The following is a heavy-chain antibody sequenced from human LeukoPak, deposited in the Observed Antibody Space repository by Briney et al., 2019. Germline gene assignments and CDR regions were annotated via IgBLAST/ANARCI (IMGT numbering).Heavy chain of an antibody. D-gene: IGHD3-22*01. CDR1: GFTFSSYA. V-gene: IGHV3-30-3*01. J-gene: IGHJ5*02. CDR3: ASLWGPMIVVVIP. CDR2: ISYDGSNK. Sequence: GSLRLSCAASGFTFSSYAMHWVRQAPGKGLEWVAVISYDGSNKYYADSVKGRFTISRDNSKNTLYLQMNSLRAEDTAVYYCASLWGPMIVVVIPWGQGTLVTVSS.